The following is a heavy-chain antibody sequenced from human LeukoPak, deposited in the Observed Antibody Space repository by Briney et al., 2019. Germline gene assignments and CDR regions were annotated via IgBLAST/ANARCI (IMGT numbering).Heavy chain of an antibody. D-gene: IGHD5-24*01. CDR2: INHSRST. Sequence: SETLSLTCAVYGGSFSGHYWSWIRQPPGKGLEWIGEINHSRSTNYNPSLKSRVTISVDTSKNQFSLKLSSVTAADTAAYYCARRRDGYNEDFFDYWGQGTLVTVSS. CDR3: ARRRDGYNEDFFDY. CDR1: GGSFSGHY. V-gene: IGHV4-34*01. J-gene: IGHJ4*02.